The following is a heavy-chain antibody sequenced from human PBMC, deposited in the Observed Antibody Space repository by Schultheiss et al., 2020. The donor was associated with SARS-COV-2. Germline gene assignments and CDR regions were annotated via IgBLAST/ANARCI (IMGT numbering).Heavy chain of an antibody. Sequence: GGSLRLSCAASGFTFSSYSMNWVRQAPGKGLEWVSRIGTDVNSVYYADFVKGRFTISRDDSKNTLHLQVTSLRAEDTAVYYCAKGQIQYVHYMDVWGKGTTVTVSS. J-gene: IGHJ6*03. CDR3: AKGQIQYVHYMDV. V-gene: IGHV3-21*04. CDR2: IGTDVNSV. D-gene: IGHD4-11*01. CDR1: GFTFSSYS.